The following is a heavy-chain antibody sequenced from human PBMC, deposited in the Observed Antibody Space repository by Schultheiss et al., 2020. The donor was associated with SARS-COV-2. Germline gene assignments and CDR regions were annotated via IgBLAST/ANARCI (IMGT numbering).Heavy chain of an antibody. CDR2: IYYSGST. V-gene: IGHV4-59*01. CDR3: ARGGNWNYGDAFDI. J-gene: IGHJ3*02. CDR1: GGSISSYY. Sequence: ENLSLTCTVSGGSISSYYWSWIRQPPGKGLEWIGYIYYSGSTNYNPSLKSRVTISVDTSKNQFSLKLSSVTAADTAVYYCARGGNWNYGDAFDIWGQGTMVTVSS. D-gene: IGHD1-7*01.